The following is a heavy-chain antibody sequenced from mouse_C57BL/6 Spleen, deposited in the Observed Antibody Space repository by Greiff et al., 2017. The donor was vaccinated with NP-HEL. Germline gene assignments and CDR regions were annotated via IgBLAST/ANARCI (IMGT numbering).Heavy chain of an antibody. Sequence: EVQLQQSGPELVKPGASVKIPCKASGYTFTDYNMDWVKQSHGKSLEWIGDINPNNGGTIYNQKFKGKATLTVDKSSSTAYMELRSLTSEDTAVYYCARVYYGSTLWYFDVWGTGTTVTVSS. D-gene: IGHD1-1*01. CDR3: ARVYYGSTLWYFDV. CDR1: GYTFTDYN. V-gene: IGHV1-18*01. CDR2: INPNNGGT. J-gene: IGHJ1*03.